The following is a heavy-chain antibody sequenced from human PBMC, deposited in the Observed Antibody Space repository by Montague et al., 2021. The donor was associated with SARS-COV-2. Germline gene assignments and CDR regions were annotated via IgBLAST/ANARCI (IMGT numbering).Heavy chain of an antibody. CDR2: INWNGGST. D-gene: IGHD3-10*01. CDR1: GFTFDDYG. V-gene: IGHV3-20*04. Sequence: SRRLSWSASGFTFDDYGMSWVRQAPGKGLEWVSGINWNGGSTGYADSVKGRFTISRDNAKNSLYLQMNSLRAEDTALYYCARSSITAPLLTYYYYMDVWGKGTTVTVSS. J-gene: IGHJ6*03. CDR3: ARSSITAPLLTYYYYMDV.